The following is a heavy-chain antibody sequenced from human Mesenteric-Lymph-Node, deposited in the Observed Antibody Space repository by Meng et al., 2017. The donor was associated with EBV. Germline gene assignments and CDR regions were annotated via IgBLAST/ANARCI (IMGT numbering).Heavy chain of an antibody. Sequence: VQLQESGPGLVKPSGTLSLTCTVSGGSITRTTWWNWVRQPPGKGLEWIGEIYHSGRTNCKPSLQSRVTMSVDKSQNHFSLKLTSVTAADTAVYYCAGASDISGYYGGLDYWGQGILVTVSS. D-gene: IGHD3-22*01. CDR1: GGSITRTTW. J-gene: IGHJ4*02. CDR2: IYHSGRT. V-gene: IGHV4-4*02. CDR3: AGASDISGYYGGLDY.